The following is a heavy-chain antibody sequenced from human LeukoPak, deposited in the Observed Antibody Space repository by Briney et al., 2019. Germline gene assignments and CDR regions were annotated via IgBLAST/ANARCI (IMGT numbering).Heavy chain of an antibody. V-gene: IGHV3-33*01. CDR3: ARAAYDSSGYLTL. J-gene: IGHJ4*02. CDR1: GFTFSSYG. Sequence: GGSLRLSCAASGFTFSSYGMHWVRQAPGKGLEWVAVIWYDGTNKYYADSVKGRFTISRDNSKNTLFLQMNSLRAEDTAVYYCARAAYDSSGYLTLWGQGTWSPSPQ. D-gene: IGHD3-22*01. CDR2: IWYDGTNK.